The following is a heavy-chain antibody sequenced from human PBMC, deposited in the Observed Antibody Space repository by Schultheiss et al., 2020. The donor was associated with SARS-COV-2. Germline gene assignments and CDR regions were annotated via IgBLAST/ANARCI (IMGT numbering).Heavy chain of an antibody. CDR2: ISYDGSNK. J-gene: IGHJ1*01. CDR1: GFTFSSYA. CDR3: ARDGGSGSYYGYFQH. Sequence: GGSLRLSCAASGFTFSSYAMHWVRQAPGKGLEWVAVISYDGSNKYYADSVKGRFTISRDNSKNTLYLQMNSLRAEDTAVYYCARDGGSGSYYGYFQHWGQGTLVTVSS. D-gene: IGHD1-26*01. V-gene: IGHV3-30-3*01.